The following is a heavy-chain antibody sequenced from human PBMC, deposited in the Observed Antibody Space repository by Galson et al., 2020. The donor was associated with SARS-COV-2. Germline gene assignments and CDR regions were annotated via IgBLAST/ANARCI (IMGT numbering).Heavy chain of an antibody. Sequence: SETLSLTCTVSGGSISSSSYYWGWIRQPPGKGLEWIGSIYYSGSTHYNPSLKSRVTISVDTSKNQFSLKLSSVTAADTAVYYCARHGEVTMIVVVIPGAFDIWGQGTMVTVSS. D-gene: IGHD3-22*01. CDR3: ARHGEVTMIVVVIPGAFDI. V-gene: IGHV4-39*01. CDR2: IYYSGST. CDR1: GGSISSSSYY. J-gene: IGHJ3*02.